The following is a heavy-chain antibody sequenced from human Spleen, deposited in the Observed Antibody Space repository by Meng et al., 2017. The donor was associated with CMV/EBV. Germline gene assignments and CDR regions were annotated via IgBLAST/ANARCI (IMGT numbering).Heavy chain of an antibody. J-gene: IGHJ5*02. V-gene: IGHV4-34*01. CDR2: INHSGST. Sequence: GSFSGYYWSWIRQPPGKGLEWIGEINHSGSTNYNPSLKSRVTISVDTSKNQFSLKLSSVTAADTAVYYCARGQLLWFGELSTWLDPWGQGTLVTVSS. CDR1: GSFSGYY. CDR3: ARGQLLWFGELSTWLDP. D-gene: IGHD3-10*01.